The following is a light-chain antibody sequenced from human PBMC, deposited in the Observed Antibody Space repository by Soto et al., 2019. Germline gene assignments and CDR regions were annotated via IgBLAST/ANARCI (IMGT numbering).Light chain of an antibody. Sequence: QSVLTQPPSVSAAPGQKVTISCSGSSSNIGNNYVSWYQQLPGTAPKLLIYENNKRPSGIPDRFSGSKSGTSATLGITGLQTGDEDDYYFGTWDSSLRGVFGTGTKLTVL. J-gene: IGLJ1*01. CDR3: GTWDSSLRGV. CDR2: ENN. V-gene: IGLV1-51*02. CDR1: SSNIGNNY.